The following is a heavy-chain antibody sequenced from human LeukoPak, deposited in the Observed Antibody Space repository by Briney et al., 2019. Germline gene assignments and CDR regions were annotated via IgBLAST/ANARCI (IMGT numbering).Heavy chain of an antibody. V-gene: IGHV3-30*04. J-gene: IGHJ6*03. Sequence: GGSLRLSCAASGFTFSSYAMHWVRQAPGKGLEWVAVISYDGSNKYYADSVKGRFTISRDNSKNTLYLQINSLRAEDTAVYYCARDNGASGYFYYMDVWGKGTTVTVSS. D-gene: IGHD2-8*01. CDR2: ISYDGSNK. CDR1: GFTFSSYA. CDR3: ARDNGASGYFYYMDV.